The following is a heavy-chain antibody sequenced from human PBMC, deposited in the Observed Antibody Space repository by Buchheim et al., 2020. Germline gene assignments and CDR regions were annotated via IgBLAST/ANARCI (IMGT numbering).Heavy chain of an antibody. V-gene: IGHV3-48*03. CDR1: GFTFSSYE. CDR2: ISSSGSTI. Sequence: EVQLVESGGGLVQPGGSLRLSCAASGFTFSSYEMNWVRQAPGKGLEWVSYISSSGSTIYYADSVTGRFTISRDKAKNSLYLQMNSLRAEDTAVYYCARMDDEGYSYGWDYYMDVWGKGTT. CDR3: ARMDDEGYSYGWDYYMDV. J-gene: IGHJ6*03. D-gene: IGHD5-18*01.